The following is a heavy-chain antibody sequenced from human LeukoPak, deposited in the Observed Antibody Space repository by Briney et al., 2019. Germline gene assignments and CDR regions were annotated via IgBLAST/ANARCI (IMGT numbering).Heavy chain of an antibody. J-gene: IGHJ4*02. CDR1: GSTFSSYE. D-gene: IGHD3-10*01. CDR2: ISSSGSTI. CDR3: ARDHYFVSGSYDY. V-gene: IGHV3-48*03. Sequence: GGSLRLSCAASGSTFSSYEMNWVRQAPGKGLEWVSYISSSGSTIYYADSVKGRFTISRDNAKNSLYLQMNSLGAEDTAVYYCARDHYFVSGSYDYWGQGTLVTVSS.